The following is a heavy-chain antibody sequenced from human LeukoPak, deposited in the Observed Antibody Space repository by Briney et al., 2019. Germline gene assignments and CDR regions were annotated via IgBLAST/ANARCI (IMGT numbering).Heavy chain of an antibody. D-gene: IGHD3-10*01. J-gene: IGHJ4*02. CDR3: ARDHEWGVDY. CDR1: GFTFTDHY. V-gene: IGHV1-2*02. Sequence: ASVTLSCKASGFTFTDHYMHWVRQPPGQGLGWMGWINGKRGDTNYAQNFQDRVTMTRDTSTSTVYMELSRLTVDDTAVYYCARDHEWGVDYWGQGTLVTVSS. CDR2: INGKRGDT.